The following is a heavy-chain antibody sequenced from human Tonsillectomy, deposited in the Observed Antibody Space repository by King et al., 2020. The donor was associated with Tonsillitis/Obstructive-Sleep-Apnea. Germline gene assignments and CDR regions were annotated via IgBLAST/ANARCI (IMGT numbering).Heavy chain of an antibody. V-gene: IGHV3-15*01. CDR3: VTEGVEDDY. Sequence: VPLVESGGGLVKPGGSLRLSCRGSGFSFTNAWMSWVRQAPGKGLEWVGRIKSKTYGGTTDYAVPGKGRFTISRDDSTNTVYLQMDSLKTEDTAVYYCVTEGVEDDYWGQGTLVTVSS. CDR1: GFSFTNAW. CDR2: IKSKTYGGTT. J-gene: IGHJ4*02. D-gene: IGHD1-1*01.